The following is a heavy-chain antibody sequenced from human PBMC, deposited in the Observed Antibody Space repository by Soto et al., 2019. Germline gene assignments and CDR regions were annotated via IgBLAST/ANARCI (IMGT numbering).Heavy chain of an antibody. J-gene: IGHJ4*02. CDR2: FDPEDGET. CDR1: GYRLTELS. D-gene: IGHD6-19*01. CDR3: ATRSGWRAPDF. Sequence: ASVKVSCKVSGYRLTELSIHWVRQAPGKGLEWMGGFDPEDGETIYAQKFQGRVTMTEDTSTDTAYMELSTLRSEDTAVYYCATRSGWRAPDFWGQGTLVTVSS. V-gene: IGHV1-24*01.